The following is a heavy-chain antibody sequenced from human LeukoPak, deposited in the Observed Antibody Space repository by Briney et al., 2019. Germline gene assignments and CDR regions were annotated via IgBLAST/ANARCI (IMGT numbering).Heavy chain of an antibody. CDR2: ISAYNGNT. CDR1: GYTFTSYG. CDR3: ARTPRVMITFGGVITNDY. Sequence: EASVKVSCKASGYTFTSYGIGWVRQAPGQGLEWMGWISAYNGNTNYAQKLQGRVTMTTDTSTSTAYMELRSLRSDDTAVYYCARTPRVMITFGGVITNDYWGQGTLVTVSS. J-gene: IGHJ4*02. D-gene: IGHD3-16*02. V-gene: IGHV1-18*01.